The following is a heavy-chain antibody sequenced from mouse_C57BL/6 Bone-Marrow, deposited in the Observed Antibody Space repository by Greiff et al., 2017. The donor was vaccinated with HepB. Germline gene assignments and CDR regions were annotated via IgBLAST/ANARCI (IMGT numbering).Heavy chain of an antibody. J-gene: IGHJ4*01. V-gene: IGHV1-81*01. Sequence: QVHVKQSGAELARPGASVKLSCKASGFTFTSYGISWVKQRTGQGLEWIGEIYPRSGNTYYNEKFKGKATLTADKSSSTAYMELRSLTSEESAVYFCALSSSYAMDYWGQGTSVTVSS. D-gene: IGHD1-1*01. CDR3: ALSSSYAMDY. CDR2: IYPRSGNT. CDR1: GFTFTSYG.